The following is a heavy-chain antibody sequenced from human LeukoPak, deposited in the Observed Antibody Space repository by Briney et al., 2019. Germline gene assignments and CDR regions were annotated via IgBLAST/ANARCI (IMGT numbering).Heavy chain of an antibody. CDR3: AKFRYSSGWYADY. D-gene: IGHD6-19*01. Sequence: GGSLRLSCAASGFTFNTYAMSWVRQAPGKGLEWVSAISGSGGSTYYADSVKGRFTISRDNSKNTLYLQMNSLRAEDTAVYYCAKFRYSSGWYADYWGQGTLVTVSS. V-gene: IGHV3-23*01. CDR2: ISGSGGST. CDR1: GFTFNTYA. J-gene: IGHJ4*02.